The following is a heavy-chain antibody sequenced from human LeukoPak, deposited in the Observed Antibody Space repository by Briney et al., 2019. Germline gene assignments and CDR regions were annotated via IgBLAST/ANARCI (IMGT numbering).Heavy chain of an antibody. CDR2: IYYSGST. J-gene: IGHJ4*02. CDR3: ASLGGTIFGVVIARFDY. Sequence: SETLSLTCTVSGGSISSSSYYWGWIRQPPGKGLGWIGSIYYSGSTYYNPYLKSRVTISVDTSKNQFSLKLSSVTAADTAVYYCASLGGTIFGVVIARFDYWGQGTLVTVSS. CDR1: GGSISSSSYY. V-gene: IGHV4-39*01. D-gene: IGHD3-3*01.